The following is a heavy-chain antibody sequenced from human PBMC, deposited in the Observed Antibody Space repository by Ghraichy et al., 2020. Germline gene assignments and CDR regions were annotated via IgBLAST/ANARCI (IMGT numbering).Heavy chain of an antibody. J-gene: IGHJ5*01. Sequence: GESLNISCKGSGYSFTNYWIVWVRQMPGKGLELMGIIYPGDSDTRCSPSFQGQVTMSVDKSISTAYLQWSSLKASDTAMYYCARRSNRADGYNYEDSWGQGTLVTVSS. V-gene: IGHV5-51*01. CDR3: ARRSNRADGYNYEDS. D-gene: IGHD5-24*01. CDR2: IYPGDSDT. CDR1: GYSFTNYW.